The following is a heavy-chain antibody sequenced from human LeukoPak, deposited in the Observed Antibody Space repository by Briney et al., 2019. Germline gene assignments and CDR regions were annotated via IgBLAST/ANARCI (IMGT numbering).Heavy chain of an antibody. D-gene: IGHD3-9*01. CDR2: IYYSGTT. V-gene: IGHV4-59*01. CDR3: ARGLTYYDILTAYYTFPYFDY. J-gene: IGHJ4*02. CDR1: GGSISSYY. Sequence: PSETLSLTCTVSGGSISSYYWSWIRQPPGRGLEWIGYIYYSGTTNYNPSLTSRVTISVDTSKNQFSLKLSSVTAADTAVYYCARGLTYYDILTAYYTFPYFDYWGQGTLVTVSS.